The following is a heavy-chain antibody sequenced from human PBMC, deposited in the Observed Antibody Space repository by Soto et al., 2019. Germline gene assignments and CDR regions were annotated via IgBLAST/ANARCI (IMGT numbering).Heavy chain of an antibody. CDR3: ARGAVPGVGDY. J-gene: IGHJ4*02. D-gene: IGHD6-19*01. CDR2: INAGKGNT. CDR1: GFSFTTFA. V-gene: IGHV1-3*01. Sequence: GVSVKASCKASGFSFTTFAMYWVCQAPGQRLEWMGWINAGKGNTKYSQKFQGRVTISRDTSATTIYMDLSSLRSEDTAVYYCARGAVPGVGDYWGQGTLVTVSS.